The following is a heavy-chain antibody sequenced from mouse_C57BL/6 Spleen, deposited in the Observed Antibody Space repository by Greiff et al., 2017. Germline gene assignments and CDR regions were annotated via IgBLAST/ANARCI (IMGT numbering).Heavy chain of an antibody. Sequence: QVQLQQPGAELVKPGASVKLSCKASGYTFTSYWMHWVKQRPGRGLEWIGRIDPNSGGTKYNEQFKSTATLTVDKPANTAYMQLSSLTTEDSAVYYYARGSTTVVAKMDYWGQGTSVTVSS. CDR1: GYTFTSYW. J-gene: IGHJ4*01. V-gene: IGHV1-72*01. CDR3: ARGSTTVVAKMDY. CDR2: IDPNSGGT. D-gene: IGHD1-1*01.